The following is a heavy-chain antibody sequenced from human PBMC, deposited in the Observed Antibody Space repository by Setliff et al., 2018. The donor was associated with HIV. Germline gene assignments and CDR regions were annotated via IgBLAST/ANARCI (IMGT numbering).Heavy chain of an antibody. V-gene: IGHV3-7*01. D-gene: IGHD3-3*01. J-gene: IGHJ3*02. CDR3: ARVALQFLEWPRGDAFDM. CDR1: GFTFSNYW. Sequence: PGGSLRLSCAASGFTFSNYWMSWVRQAQGKGLEWVASVKQDGTEICYVDSVKGRITIFRDNAKKSMYLQMNSLRAEDTAVYYCARVALQFLEWPRGDAFDMWGQGTLVTVS. CDR2: VKQDGTEI.